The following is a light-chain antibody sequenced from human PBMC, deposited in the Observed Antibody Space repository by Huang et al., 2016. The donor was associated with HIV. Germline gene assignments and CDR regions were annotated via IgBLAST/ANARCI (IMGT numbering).Light chain of an antibody. J-gene: IGKJ1*01. Sequence: EIVMTQSPATLSVSPGERATLSCRASQSVSSNLAWYQQKPGQAPRLLIYGASTRATDIPARFSGSGSGREFTLTISSLQSEDVAVYYCQQYNNWPPWTFGQGTKLEIK. CDR2: GAS. CDR3: QQYNNWPPWT. V-gene: IGKV3-15*01. CDR1: QSVSSN.